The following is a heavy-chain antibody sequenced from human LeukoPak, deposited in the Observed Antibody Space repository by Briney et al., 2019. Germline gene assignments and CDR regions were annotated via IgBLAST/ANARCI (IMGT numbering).Heavy chain of an antibody. D-gene: IGHD2-21*02. Sequence: PGGSLRLSCAASGFTFSNYGLSWVRQAPGKGLEWVSGITGSGGSTYYADSVKGRFTISRDNSKNTLYLQMNSLRAEDTAVYYCARSYCGGDCYSPSYYYYYYMDVWGKGTTVTVSS. J-gene: IGHJ6*03. CDR1: GFTFSNYG. V-gene: IGHV3-23*01. CDR3: ARSYCGGDCYSPSYYYYYYMDV. CDR2: ITGSGGST.